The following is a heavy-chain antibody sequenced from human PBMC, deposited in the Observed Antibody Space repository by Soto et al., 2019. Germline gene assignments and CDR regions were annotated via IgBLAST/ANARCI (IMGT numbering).Heavy chain of an antibody. CDR2: IHPGDSDT. J-gene: IGHJ5*02. V-gene: IGHV5-51*01. Sequence: GESLKISCQGSGYSFTNYWFGWVRQIPGRGLEWMGIIHPGDSDTRYSPFFQGQVTISADKSISTAYLQWSSLKASDTAMYYCARHNRYSSTWFEGWFDPWGQGTLVTVSP. CDR1: GYSFTNYW. D-gene: IGHD6-13*01. CDR3: ARHNRYSSTWFEGWFDP.